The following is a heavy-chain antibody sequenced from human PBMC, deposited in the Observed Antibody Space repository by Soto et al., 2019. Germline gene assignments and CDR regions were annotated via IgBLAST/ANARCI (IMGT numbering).Heavy chain of an antibody. J-gene: IGHJ4*02. CDR3: AHRPGSTWYFDY. V-gene: IGHV2-5*02. D-gene: IGHD6-13*01. CDR1: GFSLSTRGVA. CDR2: IYWDDDK. Sequence: QITLKESGPTLVKPTQTLTLTCSFSGFSLSTRGVAVGWIRQPPGKALDWLALIYWDDDKRYRPSLKSRLTIXTXXYKNKVVLTMTNMHPQDTATYYCAHRPGSTWYFDYWGQGTLVTVST.